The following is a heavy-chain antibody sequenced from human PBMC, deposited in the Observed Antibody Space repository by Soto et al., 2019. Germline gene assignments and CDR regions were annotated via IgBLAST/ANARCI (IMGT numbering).Heavy chain of an antibody. CDR2: IYSDGKT. D-gene: IGHD3-22*01. Sequence: DVQLVETGGGLIQPGGSLRLTCAASGVTVSTNYMSWVRQAPGKGLEWVSVIYSDGKTFYTESVKGRFTISRDNSKNTVSLQRNSLGVGDRAGIYWGGGGGGGYYDSSGYVAVWGQGTLVTVSS. J-gene: IGHJ4*02. CDR1: GVTVSTNY. CDR3: GGGGGGGYYDSSGYVAV. V-gene: IGHV3-53*02.